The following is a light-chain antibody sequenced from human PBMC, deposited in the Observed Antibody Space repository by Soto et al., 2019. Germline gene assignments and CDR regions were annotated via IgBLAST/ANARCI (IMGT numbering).Light chain of an antibody. CDR3: QQYGSSPET. CDR2: GAS. V-gene: IGKV3-20*01. Sequence: IMLSQSPGTLSLYPGERATLSCRASQSVSSGYLAWYQQKPGQAPRPLIYGASSRATGIPDRFSGSGSGTDFTLTISRLEPEDFAVYYCQQYGSSPETFGQGTKVDIK. CDR1: QSVSSGY. J-gene: IGKJ1*01.